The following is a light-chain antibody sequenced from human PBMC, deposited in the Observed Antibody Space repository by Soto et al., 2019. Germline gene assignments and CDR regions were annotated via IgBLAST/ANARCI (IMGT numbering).Light chain of an antibody. CDR3: SSYTSAFTLV. J-gene: IGLJ2*01. V-gene: IGLV2-14*01. CDR1: SSDVGFHNY. Sequence: QSALTQPASVSGSPGQSITISCTGSSSDVGFHNYVAWYQQRPGEVPKLIISEATNRPSGVSGRFSGSKSGNTASLTVAGLQAEDEGHYYCSSYTSAFTLVFGGGTQLTVL. CDR2: EAT.